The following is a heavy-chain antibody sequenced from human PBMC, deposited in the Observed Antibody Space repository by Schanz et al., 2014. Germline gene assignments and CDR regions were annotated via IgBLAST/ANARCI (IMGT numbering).Heavy chain of an antibody. D-gene: IGHD3-22*01. CDR1: GGSMSSFY. J-gene: IGHJ4*02. Sequence: QVQLPESGPGLVKPSETLSLTCTVSGGSMSSFYWNWIRQPAGKGLEWIGRISTSGSTNYNPSLRSRVSMSIGTSKTHFSLRLSSLTAADTAVYYCATWRGDDSGGHGQFDYWGQGALVTVSS. CDR2: ISTSGST. CDR3: ATWRGDDSGGHGQFDY. V-gene: IGHV4-4*07.